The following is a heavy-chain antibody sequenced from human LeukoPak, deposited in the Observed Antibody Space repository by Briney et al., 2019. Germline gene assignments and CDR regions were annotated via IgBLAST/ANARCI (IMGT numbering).Heavy chain of an antibody. D-gene: IGHD3-22*01. CDR1: GFTFSSYA. J-gene: IGHJ4*02. V-gene: IGHV3-23*01. Sequence: GGSLRLSCAASGFTFSSYAMSWVRQAPGKGLEWVSAISGRGGSTYYADSVKGRFTISRDNSKNTQYLQMNSLRAEDTAVYYCANEYYYDSSGYYASVYWGQGTLVTVSS. CDR2: ISGRGGST. CDR3: ANEYYYDSSGYYASVY.